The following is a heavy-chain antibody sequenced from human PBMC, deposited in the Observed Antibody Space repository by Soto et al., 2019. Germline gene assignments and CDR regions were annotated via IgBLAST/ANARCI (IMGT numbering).Heavy chain of an antibody. J-gene: IGHJ4*02. CDR2: ISGSGGST. Sequence: GSLRLSCAASGFTFSSYAMSWVRQAPGKGLEWVSAISGSGGSTYYADSVKGRFTISRDNSKNTLYLQMNSLRAEDTAVYYCSKVGYYDILTGYSNRGYYFDYWGQGTLVTVSS. CDR1: GFTFSSYA. V-gene: IGHV3-23*01. CDR3: SKVGYYDILTGYSNRGYYFDY. D-gene: IGHD3-9*01.